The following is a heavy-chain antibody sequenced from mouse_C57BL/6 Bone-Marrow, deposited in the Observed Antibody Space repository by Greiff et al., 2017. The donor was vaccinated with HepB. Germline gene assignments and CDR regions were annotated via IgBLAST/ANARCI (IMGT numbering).Heavy chain of an antibody. J-gene: IGHJ3*01. V-gene: IGHV5-6*01. CDR3: ASRSFFFFPY. CDR2: ISSGGSYT. Sequence: EVQVVESGGDLVKPGGSLKLSCAASGFTFSSYGMSWVRQTPDKRLEWVATISSGGSYTYYPDSVKGRFTISRDNAKNTLYLQMSSLKSEDTAMYYCASRSFFFFPYWGQGTLVTVSA. CDR1: GFTFSSYG.